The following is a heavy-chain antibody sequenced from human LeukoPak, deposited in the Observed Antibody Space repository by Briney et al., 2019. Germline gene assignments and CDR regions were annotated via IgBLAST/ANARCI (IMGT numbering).Heavy chain of an antibody. D-gene: IGHD1-26*01. CDR2: MSPNSGDT. CDR3: AADSARIVGATHDAFDI. V-gene: IGHV1-8*01. Sequence: ASVKVSCKASGYTFTSYDFNWVRQATGQRPEWMGWMSPNSGDTGYAQKFQDRVTMTRNTSISTAYMELSSLRSDDTAVYYCAADSARIVGATHDAFDIWGQGTMVTVSS. J-gene: IGHJ3*02. CDR1: GYTFTSYD.